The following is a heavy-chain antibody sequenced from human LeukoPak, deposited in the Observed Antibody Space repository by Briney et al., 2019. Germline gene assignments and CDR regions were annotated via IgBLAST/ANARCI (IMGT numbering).Heavy chain of an antibody. D-gene: IGHD3-3*01. CDR2: ISGSGGST. CDR3: AKSAIFGVVMGFDY. CDR1: GFTFSSYG. J-gene: IGHJ4*02. Sequence: GRSLRLSCAASGFTFSSYGMHWVRQAPGKGLEWISAISGSGGSTYYADSVKGRFTISRDNSKNTLYLQMNSLRAEDTAVYYCAKSAIFGVVMGFDYWGQGTLVTVSS. V-gene: IGHV3-23*01.